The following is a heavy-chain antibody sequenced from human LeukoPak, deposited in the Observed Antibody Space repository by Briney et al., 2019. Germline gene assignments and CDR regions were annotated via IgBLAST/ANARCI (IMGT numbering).Heavy chain of an antibody. CDR2: IYHSGST. CDR3: AIAVAGTNY. V-gene: IGHV4-39*01. CDR1: SGSIGSGDDS. Sequence: SETLSLTCAVSSGSIGSGDDSWGWIRQPPGKGLEWIGTIYHSGSTNYNPSLKSRVTISVDTSNNQFSLKLSSVTAADTAVYYCAIAVAGTNYWGQGTLVTVSS. J-gene: IGHJ4*02. D-gene: IGHD6-19*01.